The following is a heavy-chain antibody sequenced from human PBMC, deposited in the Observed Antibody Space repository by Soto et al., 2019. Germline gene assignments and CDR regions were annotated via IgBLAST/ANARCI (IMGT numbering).Heavy chain of an antibody. CDR3: ARGYYYDSSGTTPPGLLTNYYYGMDV. Sequence: ASQTLSLTCAVYGGSFSGYYWSWIRQPPGKGLEWIGEINHSGSTNYNPSLKSRVTISVDTSKNQFSLKLSSVPAADTAVYYCARGYYYDSSGTTPPGLLTNYYYGMDVWGQGTTVTVSS. CDR1: GGSFSGYY. CDR2: INHSGST. D-gene: IGHD3-22*01. J-gene: IGHJ6*02. V-gene: IGHV4-34*01.